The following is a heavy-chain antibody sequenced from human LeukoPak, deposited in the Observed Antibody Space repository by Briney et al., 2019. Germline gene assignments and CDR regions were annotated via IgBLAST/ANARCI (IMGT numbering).Heavy chain of an antibody. CDR3: ARDVDQDIVATIYWFDY. D-gene: IGHD5-12*01. CDR2: INPNSGGT. Sequence: GASVRVSCKASGYTFTGYYMHWVRQAPGQGLEWMGWINPNSGGTNYAQKFQGRVTMTRDTSISTAYMELSRLRSDDTAVYYCARDVDQDIVATIYWFDYWGQGTLVTVSS. V-gene: IGHV1-2*02. CDR1: GYTFTGYY. J-gene: IGHJ4*02.